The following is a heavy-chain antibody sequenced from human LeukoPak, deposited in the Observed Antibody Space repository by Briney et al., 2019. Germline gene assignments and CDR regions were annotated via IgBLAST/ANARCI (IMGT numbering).Heavy chain of an antibody. J-gene: IGHJ4*02. CDR2: INHSGST. Sequence: PSETLSLTCAVYGGSFSGYYWSWIRQPPGMGLEWIGEINHSGSTNYNPSLKSRVTISVDTSKNQFSLKLSSVTAADTAVYYCARGPTYDYVWGSYRSSLVYFDYWGQGTLVTVSS. D-gene: IGHD3-16*02. CDR3: ARGPTYDYVWGSYRSSLVYFDY. CDR1: GGSFSGYY. V-gene: IGHV4-34*01.